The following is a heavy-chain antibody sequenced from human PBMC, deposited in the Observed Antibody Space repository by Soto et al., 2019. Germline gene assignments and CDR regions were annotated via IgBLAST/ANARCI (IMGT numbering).Heavy chain of an antibody. J-gene: IGHJ5*02. D-gene: IGHD2-15*01. V-gene: IGHV3-33*08. Sequence: GVSLGFSCAASGFTFGSYAMSWVRQAPGKGLEWVAVIWCSGSNKYYADSVKGRFTISRDNSKNTLYLQMNSLRAEDTAVYYCARDHTEYCTGGSCYWFDPWGHGTLVTVSS. CDR2: IWCSGSNK. CDR3: ARDHTEYCTGGSCYWFDP. CDR1: GFTFGSYA.